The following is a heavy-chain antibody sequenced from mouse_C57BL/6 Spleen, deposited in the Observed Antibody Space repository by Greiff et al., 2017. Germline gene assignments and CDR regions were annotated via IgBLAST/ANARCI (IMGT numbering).Heavy chain of an antibody. J-gene: IGHJ3*01. D-gene: IGHD2-2*01. CDR2: IHPSDSDT. Sequence: QVQLQQPGAELVKPGASVKVTCKASGYTFTSYWMHWVKQRPGQGLEWIGRIHPSDSDTNYNQKFKGKATLTVDKSSSTAYMQLSSLTSEDSAVYYCARYYGYDGGFAYWGQGTLVTVSA. CDR1: GYTFTSYW. V-gene: IGHV1-74*01. CDR3: ARYYGYDGGFAY.